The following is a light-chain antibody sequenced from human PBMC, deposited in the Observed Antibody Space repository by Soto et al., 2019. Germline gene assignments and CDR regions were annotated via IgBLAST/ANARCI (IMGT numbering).Light chain of an antibody. Sequence: QSALTQPRSVSGSPGQSVTISCTGTISDVNFYNYVSWYQQHPGKAPKLIIYDVTKRPSGVPDRFSGSKSGNTASLTISGLQAEDDTDYYCCSYAGFYTWVCGGGTQLTVL. CDR1: ISDVNFYNY. V-gene: IGLV2-11*01. CDR3: CSYAGFYTWV. J-gene: IGLJ3*02. CDR2: DVT.